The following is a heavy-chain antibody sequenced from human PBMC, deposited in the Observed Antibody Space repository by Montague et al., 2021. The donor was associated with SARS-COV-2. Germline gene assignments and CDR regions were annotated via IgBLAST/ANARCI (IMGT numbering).Heavy chain of an antibody. J-gene: IGHJ6*02. CDR3: ARDRPRSYYYGSLTYTWVGYGMDV. Sequence: SETLSLTCTVSGGSISSYYWSWIRQPAGKGLEWIGRIYSSGSTNYNPSLKSRVTMSVDTSKNQFSLKLSSVTAADTALYYCARDRPRSYYYGSLTYTWVGYGMDVWGQGTTVTVSS. CDR2: IYSSGST. CDR1: GGSISSYY. D-gene: IGHD3-10*01. V-gene: IGHV4-4*07.